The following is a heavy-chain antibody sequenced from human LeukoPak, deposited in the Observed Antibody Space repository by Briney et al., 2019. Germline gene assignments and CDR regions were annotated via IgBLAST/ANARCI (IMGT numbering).Heavy chain of an antibody. J-gene: IGHJ4*02. Sequence: SETLSLTCTVSGGSISSGGYYWSWIRQHPGKGLEWIGYIYYSGNTYYNPSLKSRVIISVDTSKNQFSLKLSSVTATDTAVYYCARSRGGYCSSTSCSRFDYWGQGTLVTVSS. D-gene: IGHD2-2*01. CDR1: GGSISSGGYY. CDR2: IYYSGNT. CDR3: ARSRGGYCSSTSCSRFDY. V-gene: IGHV4-31*03.